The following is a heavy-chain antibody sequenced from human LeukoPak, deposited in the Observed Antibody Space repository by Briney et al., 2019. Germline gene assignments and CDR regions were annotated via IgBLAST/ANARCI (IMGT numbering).Heavy chain of an antibody. V-gene: IGHV1-24*01. CDR3: ATPPPPAPMENHWETNWFDP. CDR1: GYTLTELS. D-gene: IGHD1-14*01. Sequence: ASVKVSCKVSGYTLTELSMHWVRQAPGKGLEWMGGFDPEDGETIYAQKFQGRVTMTEDTSTDTAYMELSSLRSEDTAVYYCATPPPPAPMENHWETNWFDPWGQGTLVTVSS. CDR2: FDPEDGET. J-gene: IGHJ5*02.